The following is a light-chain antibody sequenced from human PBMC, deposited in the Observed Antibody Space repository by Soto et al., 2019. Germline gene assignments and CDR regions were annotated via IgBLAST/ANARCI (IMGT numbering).Light chain of an antibody. CDR2: DVS. Sequence: QSVLTQPHSVSGSPGQSVTISCTGTSSDVGGYNYVSWYQHHPGKAPKLMIYDVSQRPSGVPDRFSASKSGNTASLTISGLQAEDEADYYCCSYAGLFGGGTKLTVL. V-gene: IGLV2-11*01. CDR3: CSYAGL. J-gene: IGLJ2*01. CDR1: SSDVGGYNY.